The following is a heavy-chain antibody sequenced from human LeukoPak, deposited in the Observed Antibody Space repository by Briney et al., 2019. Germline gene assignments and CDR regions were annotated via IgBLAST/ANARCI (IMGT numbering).Heavy chain of an antibody. CDR2: IYPGDSDT. CDR1: GYIFTSYW. V-gene: IGHV5-51*01. Sequence: GESLKISCKASGYIFTSYWIGWVRQMPGKGLEWMGIIYPGDSDTRYSPSFQGQVTMSADKSISTAYLQWSSLKASDTAMYYCASRDSYNFFDFWGQGTLVTVSS. J-gene: IGHJ4*02. CDR3: ASRDSYNFFDF. D-gene: IGHD5-24*01.